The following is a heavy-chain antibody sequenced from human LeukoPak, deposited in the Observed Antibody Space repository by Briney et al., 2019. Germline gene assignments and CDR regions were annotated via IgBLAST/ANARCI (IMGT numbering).Heavy chain of an antibody. V-gene: IGHV4-4*07. CDR2: VYTSGSP. CDR3: AKAQITVTTLDY. Sequence: KPSETLSLTCTVSGASISGYYWNWIRQPAGKGLEWIGRVYTSGSPNYNPSLKSRLTMSVDTSKNQFSLKLSSVTAADTAVYYCAKAQITVTTLDYWGQGTLVTVSS. CDR1: GASISGYY. D-gene: IGHD4-17*01. J-gene: IGHJ4*02.